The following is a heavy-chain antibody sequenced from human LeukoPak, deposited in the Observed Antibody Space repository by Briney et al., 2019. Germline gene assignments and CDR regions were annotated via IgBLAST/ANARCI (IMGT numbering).Heavy chain of an antibody. Sequence: SETLSLTCTVSGGSISSSSYYWGWIRQPPGKGLEWIGSIYYSGSTYYNPSLKSRVTISVDTSKNQFSLKLSSVTAADTAVYYCAILAAAGPPLDAFDIWGQGTMVTVSS. V-gene: IGHV4-39*07. CDR2: IYYSGST. CDR1: GGSISSSSYY. D-gene: IGHD6-13*01. J-gene: IGHJ3*02. CDR3: AILAAAGPPLDAFDI.